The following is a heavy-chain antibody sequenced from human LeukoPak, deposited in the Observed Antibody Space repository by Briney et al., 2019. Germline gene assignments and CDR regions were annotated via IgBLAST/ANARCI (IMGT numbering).Heavy chain of an antibody. Sequence: GASVKVSCKASGYTFTGYYMHWVRQAPGQGLEWMGWINPNSGGTNYAQKFQGRVTMTRDTSISTAYMELSRLRSDDTAVYYCARPYGSGSYGQANYYYYMDVWGKGTTVTVSS. D-gene: IGHD3-10*01. CDR3: ARPYGSGSYGQANYYYYMDV. V-gene: IGHV1-2*02. CDR1: GYTFTGYY. CDR2: INPNSGGT. J-gene: IGHJ6*03.